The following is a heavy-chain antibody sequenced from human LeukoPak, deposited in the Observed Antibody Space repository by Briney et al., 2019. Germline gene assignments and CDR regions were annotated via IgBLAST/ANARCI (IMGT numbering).Heavy chain of an antibody. Sequence: GGSLRLSCAASGFTFSSYAMSWVRQAPGKGLEWVSAISGSGGSTYYADSVKGRFTISRDNSKNTLYLQMNSLRAEYTAVYYCAKGYDILTGYYLDYWGQGTLVTVSS. CDR3: AKGYDILTGYYLDY. J-gene: IGHJ4*02. V-gene: IGHV3-23*01. CDR1: GFTFSSYA. D-gene: IGHD3-9*01. CDR2: ISGSGGST.